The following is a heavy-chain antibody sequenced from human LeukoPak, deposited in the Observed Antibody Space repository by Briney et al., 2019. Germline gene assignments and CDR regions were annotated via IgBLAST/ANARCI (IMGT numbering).Heavy chain of an antibody. D-gene: IGHD3-22*01. CDR3: ARDSYYYDSSGDYYYYYYYMDV. CDR2: IYTSGST. Sequence: SETLSLTCTVSGGSISSYYWSWIRQPAGKGLEWIGRIYTSGSTNYNPSLKSRVTMSVDTSKNQFSLKLSSVTAADTAVYYCARDSYYYDSSGDYYYYYYYMDVWGKGTTVTVSS. J-gene: IGHJ6*03. CDR1: GGSISSYY. V-gene: IGHV4-4*07.